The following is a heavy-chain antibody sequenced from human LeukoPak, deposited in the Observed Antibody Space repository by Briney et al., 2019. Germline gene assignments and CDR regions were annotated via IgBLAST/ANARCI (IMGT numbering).Heavy chain of an antibody. CDR3: ATSLRPSGGTSFLLDY. V-gene: IGHV3-11*04. D-gene: IGHD4-23*01. CDR1: GFTFTYYY. Sequence: GGSLRLSCAASGFTFTYYYMRWLRQGPGKGLEFVSYISNSATTMRYTDSVEGRFTTSRDNGKNTVYLEMNSLRAQDTAVYYCATSLRPSGGTSFLLDYWGQGILVTVSS. CDR2: ISNSATTM. J-gene: IGHJ4*02.